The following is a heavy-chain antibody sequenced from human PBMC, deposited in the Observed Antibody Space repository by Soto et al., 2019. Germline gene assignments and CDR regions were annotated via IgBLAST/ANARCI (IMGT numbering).Heavy chain of an antibody. J-gene: IGHJ4*02. Sequence: GSLRLSCATSDFTFRNSWINWVRQAPGKGLEWVANIKPDGGATNYVDSVKGRFTISRDNVRNSASLQMNSLRVEDTAVYFCFGGNGGPQWGQGTLVTVSS. CDR2: IKPDGGAT. CDR1: DFTFRNSW. D-gene: IGHD3-16*01. V-gene: IGHV3-7*03. CDR3: FGGNGGPQ.